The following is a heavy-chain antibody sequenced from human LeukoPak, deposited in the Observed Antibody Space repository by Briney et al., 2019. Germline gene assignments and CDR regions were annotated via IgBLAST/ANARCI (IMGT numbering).Heavy chain of an antibody. J-gene: IGHJ4*02. D-gene: IGHD3-10*01. CDR2: ISYDGSNK. CDR1: GFTFSNYG. CDR3: ARDSSMVRGVNLFDY. V-gene: IGHV3-30*03. Sequence: GGSLRLSCAASGFTFSNYGMHWVRQAPGKGLEWVAVISYDGSNKYYADSVKGRFTISRDNSKNTLYLQMNSLRAEDTAVYYCARDSSMVRGVNLFDYWGQGTLVTVSS.